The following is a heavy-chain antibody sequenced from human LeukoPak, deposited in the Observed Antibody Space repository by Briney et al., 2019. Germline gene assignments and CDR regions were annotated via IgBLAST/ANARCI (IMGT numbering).Heavy chain of an antibody. CDR2: ISSSSSYI. Sequence: GSLRLSCAASGFTFSSYSMNWVRQAPGKGLEWVSSISSSSSYIYYADSVKGRFTISRDNAKNTLFLQMNSLRAEDTAVYYCARDGILGSHDCWGQGTLVTVSS. CDR1: GFTFSSYS. V-gene: IGHV3-21*01. CDR3: ARDGILGSHDC. J-gene: IGHJ4*02. D-gene: IGHD3-3*02.